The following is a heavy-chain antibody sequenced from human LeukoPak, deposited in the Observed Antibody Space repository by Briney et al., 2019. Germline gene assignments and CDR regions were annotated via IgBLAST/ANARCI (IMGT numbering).Heavy chain of an antibody. J-gene: IGHJ4*02. Sequence: ASVKVSCKASGYTFTGYYMHWVRQAPGQGLEWMGWINPNSGGTNYAQKFQGRVTMTRDTSISTAYMELSRLRSDDTAVYYCARETTGAGTARPFDYWGQGTLVTVSS. CDR1: GYTFTGYY. D-gene: IGHD6-13*01. CDR2: INPNSGGT. CDR3: ARETTGAGTARPFDY. V-gene: IGHV1-2*02.